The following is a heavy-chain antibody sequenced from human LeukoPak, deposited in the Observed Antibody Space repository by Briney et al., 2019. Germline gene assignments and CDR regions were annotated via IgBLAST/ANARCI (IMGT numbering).Heavy chain of an antibody. CDR1: GYTFTGYY. J-gene: IGHJ4*02. Sequence: ASVKVSCKASGYTFTGYYMHWVRQAPGQGLEWTGWINPNSGGTNYAQKFQGRVTMTRDTSISTAYMELSRLRSDDTAVYYCARDYGWGGWYFDYWGQGTLVTVSS. CDR3: ARDYGWGGWYFDY. D-gene: IGHD2-8*02. CDR2: INPNSGGT. V-gene: IGHV1-2*02.